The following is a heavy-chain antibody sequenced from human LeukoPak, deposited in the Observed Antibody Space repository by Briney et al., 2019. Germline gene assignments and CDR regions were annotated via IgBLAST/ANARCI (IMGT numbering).Heavy chain of an antibody. J-gene: IGHJ6*02. CDR2: ISSSGSTI. D-gene: IGHD3-16*02. CDR3: ARDKKYDYVWGSYRSLYYYYGMDV. V-gene: IGHV3-48*03. CDR1: GFTFSSYE. Sequence: GGSLRLSCAASGFTFSSYEMNWVRQAPGKGLEWVSYISSSGSTIYYADSVKGRFTISRDNAKNSLYLQMDSLRAEDTAVYYCARDKKYDYVWGSYRSLYYYYGMDVWGQGTTVTVSS.